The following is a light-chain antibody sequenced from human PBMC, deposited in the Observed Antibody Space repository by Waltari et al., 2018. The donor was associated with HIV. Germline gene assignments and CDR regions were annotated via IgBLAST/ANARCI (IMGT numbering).Light chain of an antibody. CDR1: NILCYS. CDR2: DDR. V-gene: IGLV3-21*02. CDR3: QVWESGSEHPV. J-gene: IGLJ2*01. Sequence: SSVLTQPPSAPVAPGQTAKITCGSNNILCYSFHWYQQRPGQAPLPVVPDDRDRPSVSPERFSGCNSENTTTLNSKRVEAEDEGEFFCQVWESGSEHPVFGGGTKLTVL.